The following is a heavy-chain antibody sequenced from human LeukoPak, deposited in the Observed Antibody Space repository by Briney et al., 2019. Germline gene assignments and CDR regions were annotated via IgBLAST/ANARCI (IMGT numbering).Heavy chain of an antibody. CDR1: GGTFSSYA. D-gene: IGHD1-26*01. CDR3: ARRELDAFDI. J-gene: IGHJ3*02. CDR2: IIPIFGTA. V-gene: IGHV1-69*13. Sequence: VASVKVSCKASGGTFSSYAISWVRQAPGQGLEWMGGIIPIFGTANYAQKFQGRVTITADEPTSTAYMELSSLRSEDTAVYYCARRELDAFDIWGQGTMVTVSS.